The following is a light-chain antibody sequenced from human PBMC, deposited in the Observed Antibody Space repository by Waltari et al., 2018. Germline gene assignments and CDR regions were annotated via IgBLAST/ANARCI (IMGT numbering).Light chain of an antibody. CDR2: EAT. CDR3: CSYAGSSSPRL. CDR1: STDVGSFNL. V-gene: IGLV2-23*01. Sequence: QPALTLPAFVAGLPGQPITISSTVSSTDVGSFNLASRYQLHPGKAPKLLIFEATKRPSGISYHFSGSKSGNTASLTISGLQAEDEADYFCCSYAGSSSPRLFGGGTKLSVL. J-gene: IGLJ3*02.